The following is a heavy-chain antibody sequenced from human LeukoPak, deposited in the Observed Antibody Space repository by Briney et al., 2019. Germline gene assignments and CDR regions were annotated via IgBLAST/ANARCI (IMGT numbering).Heavy chain of an antibody. Sequence: PSETLSLTCSVSGASISNSDWWTWVRQPPGKGLEWIGYIYYSGSTNYNPSLKSRVTISVDTSKNQFSLKLSSVTAADTAVYYCARVPRGGWLMYYFDYWGQGTLVTVSS. CDR2: IYYSGST. J-gene: IGHJ4*02. D-gene: IGHD6-19*01. CDR3: ARVPRGGWLMYYFDY. V-gene: IGHV4-59*01. CDR1: GASISNSDW.